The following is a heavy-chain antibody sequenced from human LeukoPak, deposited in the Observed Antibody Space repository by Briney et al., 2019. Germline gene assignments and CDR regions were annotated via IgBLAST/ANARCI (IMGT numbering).Heavy chain of an antibody. D-gene: IGHD4-17*01. Sequence: RPSEALSLTCTVSGGSISSYYWSWIRQPPGKGREWSGYIYYSGSTNYNPSLKSRVTISVDTSKNQFSLKLSSVTAADTAVYYCARVDYGDYVPVYAFDIWGQGTMVTVSS. CDR3: ARVDYGDYVPVYAFDI. V-gene: IGHV4-59*01. CDR2: IYYSGST. J-gene: IGHJ3*02. CDR1: GGSISSYY.